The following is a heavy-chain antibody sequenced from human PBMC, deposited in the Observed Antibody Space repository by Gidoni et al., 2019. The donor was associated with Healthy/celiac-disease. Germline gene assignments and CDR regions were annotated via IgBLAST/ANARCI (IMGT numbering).Heavy chain of an antibody. CDR1: GYTLTELS. J-gene: IGHJ6*02. Sequence: QVQLVQSGAEVKKPGASVKVSCTVSGYTLTELSMHWVRQAPGKGLEWMGGFDPEDGETIYAQKFQGRVTMTEDTSTDTAYMELSSLRSEDTAVYYCATVDIAVAGYYYYYGMDVWGQGTTVTVSS. CDR3: ATVDIAVAGYYYYYGMDV. D-gene: IGHD6-19*01. CDR2: FDPEDGET. V-gene: IGHV1-24*01.